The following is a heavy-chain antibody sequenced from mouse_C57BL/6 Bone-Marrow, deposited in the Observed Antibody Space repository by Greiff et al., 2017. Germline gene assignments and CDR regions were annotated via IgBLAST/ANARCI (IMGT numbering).Heavy chain of an antibody. J-gene: IGHJ2*01. CDR1: GYIFTEYT. V-gene: IGHV1-62-2*01. Sequence: QLQQSGAELVKPGASVKLSCKASGYIFTEYTIHWVKQRSGQGLEWIGWFYPGSGSIKYNERFKDKATLTADKSSNTVYMELSRLTSEDSAFYFCAKPERYYDYEGYFDYWGQCTTLTSFS. CDR3: AKPERYYDYEGYFDY. CDR2: FYPGSGSI. D-gene: IGHD2-4*01.